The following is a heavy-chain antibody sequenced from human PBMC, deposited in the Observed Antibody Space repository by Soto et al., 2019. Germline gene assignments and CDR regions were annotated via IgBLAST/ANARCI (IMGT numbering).Heavy chain of an antibody. D-gene: IGHD5-18*01. CDR3: ARSYSYGPFDY. CDR2: IWYDGSNK. Sequence: GGSLRLSCAASGFTFSSYGMHWARQAPGKGLEWVAVIWYDGSNKYYADSVKGRFTISRDNSKNTLYLQMNSLRAEDTAVYYCARSYSYGPFDYWGQGTLVTVSS. V-gene: IGHV3-33*01. J-gene: IGHJ4*02. CDR1: GFTFSSYG.